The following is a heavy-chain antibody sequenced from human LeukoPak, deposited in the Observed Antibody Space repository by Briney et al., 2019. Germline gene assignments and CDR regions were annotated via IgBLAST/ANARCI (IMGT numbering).Heavy chain of an antibody. D-gene: IGHD2-2*01. CDR2: IKEDGSEK. V-gene: IGHV3-7*01. CDR1: GFTFSRYW. Sequence: GGSLRLSCAASGFTFSRYWMNWVRQAPGKGLEWVASIKEDGSEKSYVDSVKGRFTISRDNAKNSLYPQMNSLRAEDTAVYYCVSCGTTTCIIRFDHWGQGTLVTVSS. CDR3: VSCGTTTCIIRFDH. J-gene: IGHJ4*02.